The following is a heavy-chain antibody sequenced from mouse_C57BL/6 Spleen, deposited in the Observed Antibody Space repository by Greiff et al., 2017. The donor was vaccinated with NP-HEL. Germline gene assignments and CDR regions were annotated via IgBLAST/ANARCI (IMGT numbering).Heavy chain of an antibody. CDR3: AREVIYYDYDALYAMDY. Sequence: VQLQQSGPELVKPGASVKISCKASGYAFSSSWMNWVKQRPGKGLEWIGRIYPGDGDTNYNGKFKGKATLTADKSSSTAYMQLSSLTSEDSAVYFCAREVIYYDYDALYAMDYWGQGTSVTVSS. J-gene: IGHJ4*01. V-gene: IGHV1-82*01. D-gene: IGHD2-4*01. CDR2: IYPGDGDT. CDR1: GYAFSSSW.